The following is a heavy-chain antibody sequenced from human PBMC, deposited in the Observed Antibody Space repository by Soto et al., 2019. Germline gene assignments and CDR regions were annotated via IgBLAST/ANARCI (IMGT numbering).Heavy chain of an antibody. CDR1: GGSFSSNS. Sequence: QVQLQESGPGLVKPSETLSLTCTVSGGSFSSNSWSWIRQPPGKGLEWIGYIYYSGSTYYNPSLRSRVTISVDTSRNQFSLKLSSVTAADTAVYYSTRDLIVSSKNWYFDLWGRGTLVTVSS. J-gene: IGHJ2*01. D-gene: IGHD3-16*02. V-gene: IGHV4-59*01. CDR2: IYYSGST. CDR3: TRDLIVSSKNWYFDL.